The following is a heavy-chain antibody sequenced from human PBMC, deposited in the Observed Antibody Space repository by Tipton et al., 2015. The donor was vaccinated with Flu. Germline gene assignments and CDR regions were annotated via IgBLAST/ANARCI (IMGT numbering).Heavy chain of an antibody. CDR1: HYSFNNSSGHY. V-gene: IGHV4-38-2*01. CDR3: ARTYTGNAGAYFDK. J-gene: IGHJ4*02. Sequence: TLSLTCSVSHYSFNNSSGHYWGWIRQPPGRGLEWIASAFQSGSTYYNPSLKSRVTISVDTSKSQVSLQLSSVTAADTAVYYCARTYTGNAGAYFDKWGQGTLVTVSS. D-gene: IGHD1-1*01. CDR2: AFQSGST.